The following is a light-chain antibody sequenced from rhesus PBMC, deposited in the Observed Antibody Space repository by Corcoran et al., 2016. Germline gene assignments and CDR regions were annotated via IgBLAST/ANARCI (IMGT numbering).Light chain of an antibody. V-gene: IGLV2-32*02. Sequence: QAALTQPRSVSGSPGQSVTISCTGTSSDIGAYNYVSWYQQHPGTAPKLMIYEVSKRPSGVSDRFSASKSDNTASLTISGLQAEDEADYYCSSYAGSNTYIFGAGTRLPVL. CDR3: SSYAGSNTYI. CDR2: EVS. CDR1: SSDIGAYNY. J-gene: IGLJ1*01.